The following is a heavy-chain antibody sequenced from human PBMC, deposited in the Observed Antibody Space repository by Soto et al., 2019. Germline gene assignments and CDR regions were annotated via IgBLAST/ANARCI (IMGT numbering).Heavy chain of an antibody. CDR3: AKDLTRQLAYWLDP. CDR1: GFSFTGYY. CDR2: INAHSGGT. Sequence: ASVKVSCKASGFSFTGYYVHWLRQAPGQGLEWMGWINAHSGGTEYAQKFQGRVTLTRDTSIATAYLTLTSLTSDDTALYYCAKDLTRQLAYWLDPWGQGTQVTV. J-gene: IGHJ5*02. D-gene: IGHD6-6*01. V-gene: IGHV1-2*02.